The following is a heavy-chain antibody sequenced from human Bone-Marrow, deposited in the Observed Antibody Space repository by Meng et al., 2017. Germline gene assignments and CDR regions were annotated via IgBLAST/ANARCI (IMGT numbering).Heavy chain of an antibody. CDR3: AKDISASGTYYIDY. V-gene: IGHV3-9*01. Sequence: SLKISCAVSGFTFDDYAMHWVRQAPGKSLEWVSGISWNSGSIGYADSVKGRFTISRDNAKNSLYLQMNTLRAEDTALYYCAKDISASGTYYIDYWGQGTLVTVSS. CDR1: GFTFDDYA. D-gene: IGHD3-10*01. CDR2: ISWNSGSI. J-gene: IGHJ4*02.